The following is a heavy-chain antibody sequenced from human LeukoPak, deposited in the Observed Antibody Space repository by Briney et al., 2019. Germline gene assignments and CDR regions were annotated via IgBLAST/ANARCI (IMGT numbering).Heavy chain of an antibody. CDR2: ISASGGTT. V-gene: IGHV3-23*01. Sequence: PGGSLRLSCAASGFTFNSNAMSWVRQAPGKGLGWVSAISASGGTTYYADSVKGRFTISRDNSKNTLYLQMNSLRVDDTAVYYCAKAGGQDIADYYGMDVWGQGTTVTVSS. CDR3: AKAGGQDIADYYGMDV. CDR1: GFTFNSNA. D-gene: IGHD3-16*01. J-gene: IGHJ6*02.